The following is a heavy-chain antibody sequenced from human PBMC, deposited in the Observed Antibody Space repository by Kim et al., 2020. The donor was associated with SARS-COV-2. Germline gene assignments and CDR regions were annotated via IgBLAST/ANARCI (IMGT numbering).Heavy chain of an antibody. CDR1: GFTFGDYA. CDR2: IRSKAYGGTK. V-gene: IGHV3-49*03. Sequence: GGSLRLSCTASGFTFGDYAMSWFRQAPGKGLEWVGFIRSKAYGGTKEYAASVKGRFTISRDDSKSIAYLQMNSLKTEDTAVYYCTRESYYYDSSGYYYGDDWYFDLWGRGTLVTVSS. J-gene: IGHJ2*01. D-gene: IGHD3-22*01. CDR3: TRESYYYDSSGYYYGDDWYFDL.